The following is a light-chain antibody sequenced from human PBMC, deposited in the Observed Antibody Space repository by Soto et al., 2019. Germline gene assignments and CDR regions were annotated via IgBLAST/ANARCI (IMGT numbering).Light chain of an antibody. CDR2: DAS. J-gene: IGKJ5*01. CDR1: QSISSW. V-gene: IGKV1-5*01. CDR3: QQYNSYSP. Sequence: DIQMTQSRSSLSASVGDRVTITCRASQSISSWLAWYQQKPGKAPKLLIYDASSSESGVPSRFSGSGSGTEFTLTISSLQPDDFATYYCQQYNSYSPFGQGTDWRL.